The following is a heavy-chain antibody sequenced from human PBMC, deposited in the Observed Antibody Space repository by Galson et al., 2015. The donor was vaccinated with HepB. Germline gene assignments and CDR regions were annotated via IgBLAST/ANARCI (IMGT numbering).Heavy chain of an antibody. CDR3: ARDLVAVAGDYYYGMDA. Sequence: SVKVSCKASGYTFTSYGISWVRQAPGQGLEWMGWISAYNGNTNYAQKLQGRVTMTTDTSTSTAYMELRSLRSDDTAVYYCARDLVAVAGDYYYGMDAWGQGTTVTVSS. D-gene: IGHD6-19*01. CDR2: ISAYNGNT. V-gene: IGHV1-18*01. J-gene: IGHJ6*02. CDR1: GYTFTSYG.